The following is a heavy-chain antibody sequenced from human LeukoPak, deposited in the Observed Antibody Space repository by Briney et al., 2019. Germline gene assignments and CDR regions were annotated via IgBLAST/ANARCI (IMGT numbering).Heavy chain of an antibody. V-gene: IGHV5-51*01. Sequence: GESLKISCQGSGYSFSTYWITWVRQMPGKGLEWMGIIYPGDSDTRYSPSFQGQVTISTDESISTAYLQWSSLKASDTAMYYCARTSGSYREFDYWGQGTLVTVSS. CDR2: IYPGDSDT. J-gene: IGHJ4*02. CDR1: GYSFSTYW. CDR3: ARTSGSYREFDY. D-gene: IGHD1-26*01.